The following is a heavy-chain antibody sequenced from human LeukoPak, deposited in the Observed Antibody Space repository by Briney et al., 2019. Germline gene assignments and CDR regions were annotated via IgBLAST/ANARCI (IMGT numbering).Heavy chain of an antibody. CDR3: AREYNPHHPITMVRGGPSGMDV. D-gene: IGHD3-10*01. CDR1: GGSISSGDYY. V-gene: IGHV4-30-4*01. Sequence: SETLSLTCTVSGGSISSGDYYWSWIRQPPGKGLEWIGYIYYSGSTYYNPSLKSRVTISVDTSKNQFSLKLSSVTAADTAVYYCAREYNPHHPITMVRGGPSGMDVWGQGTTVTVSS. CDR2: IYYSGST. J-gene: IGHJ6*01.